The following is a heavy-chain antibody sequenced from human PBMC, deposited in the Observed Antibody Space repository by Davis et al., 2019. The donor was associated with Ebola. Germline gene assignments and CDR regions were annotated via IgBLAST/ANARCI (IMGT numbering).Heavy chain of an antibody. CDR1: GFTFSSYA. D-gene: IGHD6-19*01. CDR2: ISYDGSNK. CDR3: ARDFGYSSGWYDFDY. J-gene: IGHJ4*02. V-gene: IGHV3-30-3*01. Sequence: GESLKISCAASGFTFSSYAMHWVRQAPGKGLEWVAVISYDGSNKYYADSVKGRFTISRDNSKNTLYLQMNSLRAEDTAVYYCARDFGYSSGWYDFDYWGQGTLVTVSS.